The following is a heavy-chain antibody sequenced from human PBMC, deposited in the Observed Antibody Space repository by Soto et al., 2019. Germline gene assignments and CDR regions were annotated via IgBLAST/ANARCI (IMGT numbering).Heavy chain of an antibody. CDR2: ISAYNGNT. J-gene: IGHJ3*02. CDR3: ARVSENYVAFDI. Sequence: ASWKVSCKASGYTFTSYGIRWVRQAPGQGLEWMGWISAYNGNTNYAQKLQGRVTMTTDTSTSTAYMELRSLRSDDTAVYSCARVSENYVAFDIWGQGTMVTVSS. CDR1: GYTFTSYG. V-gene: IGHV1-18*04. D-gene: IGHD1-7*01.